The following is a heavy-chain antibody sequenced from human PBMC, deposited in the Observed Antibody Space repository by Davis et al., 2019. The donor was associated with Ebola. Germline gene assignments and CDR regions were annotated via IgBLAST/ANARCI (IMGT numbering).Heavy chain of an antibody. J-gene: IGHJ5*02. CDR2: INHSGST. V-gene: IGHV4-34*01. CDR3: VTNSTSSPWFDP. CDR1: GGSFSGYY. D-gene: IGHD6-6*01. Sequence: PSETLSLTCAVYGGSFSGYYWSWIRQPPGKGLEWIGEINHSGSTKYNPSLKSRVTISVDTSKNHFSLNLQSVTAADTAVYYCVTNSTSSPWFDPWGQGTQVTVSS.